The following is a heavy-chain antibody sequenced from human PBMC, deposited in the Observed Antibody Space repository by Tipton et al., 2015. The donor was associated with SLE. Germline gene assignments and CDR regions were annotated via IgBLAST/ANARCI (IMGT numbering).Heavy chain of an antibody. V-gene: IGHV1-69*01. CDR3: ASGLVYNFWSGYYMDV. Sequence: QVQLVQSGAEVKKPGASVKVSCKASGYTFTSYGISWVRQAPGQGLEWMGGTIPRFGTTHYSQRSQGRVTIMTDDSTSAAYMELTSLRSEDTAVYYCASGLVYNFWSGYYMDVWGIGTTVIVSS. D-gene: IGHD3-3*01. CDR2: TIPRFGTT. CDR1: GYTFTSYG. J-gene: IGHJ6*03.